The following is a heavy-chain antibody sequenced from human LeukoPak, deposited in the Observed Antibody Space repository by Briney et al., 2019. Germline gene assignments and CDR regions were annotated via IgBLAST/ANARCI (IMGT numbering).Heavy chain of an antibody. CDR2: ISGSGGST. CDR3: AKDSLVGGWLVGYSFDS. J-gene: IGHJ4*02. D-gene: IGHD6-19*01. CDR1: GFTFSSYA. Sequence: GSLRLSCAASGFTFSSYAMSWVRQAPGKGLEWVSAISGSGGSTYYADSVKGRFTISRDNSKNTLFLQMNSLRAEDTAVYCCAKDSLVGGWLVGYSFDSWGQGTLVTVSS. V-gene: IGHV3-23*01.